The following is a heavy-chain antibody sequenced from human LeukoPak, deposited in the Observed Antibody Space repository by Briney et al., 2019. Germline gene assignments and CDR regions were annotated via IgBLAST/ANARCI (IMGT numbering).Heavy chain of an antibody. V-gene: IGHV3-73*01. CDR2: TRTKADGYAT. CDR1: GFTFSGSP. Sequence: GGSLRLSCAASGFTFSGSPIHWVRQASGKGLEWVGRTRTKADGYATTYAASVKGRFTISRDDSKNTTYLQMNSLKIEDAAVYFCTTFSDHWGQGTLVTVSS. J-gene: IGHJ4*02. CDR3: TTFSDH.